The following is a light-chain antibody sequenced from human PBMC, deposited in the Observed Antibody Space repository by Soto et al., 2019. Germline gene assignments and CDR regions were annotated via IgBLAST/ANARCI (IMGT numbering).Light chain of an antibody. V-gene: IGKV3-11*01. CDR1: QTVGTY. Sequence: VLTQSPATLPLSPGDRATLSCRASQTVGTYLAWYQQKPGQVPRLLIYDASNRATGIPARFSGSGSGTDVTLTISSLEPEDFAVYYCQQRFNWPLTFGGGTKVEIK. CDR3: QQRFNWPLT. CDR2: DAS. J-gene: IGKJ4*01.